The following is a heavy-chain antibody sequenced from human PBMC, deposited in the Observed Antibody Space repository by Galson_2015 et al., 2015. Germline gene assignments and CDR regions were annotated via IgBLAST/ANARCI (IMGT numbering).Heavy chain of an antibody. D-gene: IGHD4-17*01. J-gene: IGHJ6*02. Sequence: SVKVSCKASGVTFSSYAISWVRQAPGQGLEWMGGIIPIFGTANYAQKFQGRVTITADESTSTAYMELSSLRSEDTAVYYCARATTVTTLVYYYYYYGMDVWGQGTTVTVSS. CDR3: ARATTVTTLVYYYYYYGMDV. V-gene: IGHV1-69*13. CDR1: GVTFSSYA. CDR2: IIPIFGTA.